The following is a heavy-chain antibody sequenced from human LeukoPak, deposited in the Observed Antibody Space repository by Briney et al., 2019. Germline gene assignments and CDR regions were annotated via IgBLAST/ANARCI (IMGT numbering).Heavy chain of an antibody. D-gene: IGHD1-7*01. Sequence: PSGTLSLTCSVSGGSISSSNWWSWVRQAPGKGLEWVAVISYDGSNKYYADSVKGRFTISRDNSKNTVYLQMNSLRAEDTAVYYCAKDREGTTFDNWGQGTLVTVSS. V-gene: IGHV3-30*18. J-gene: IGHJ4*02. CDR2: ISYDGSNK. CDR3: AKDREGTTFDN. CDR1: GGSISSSN.